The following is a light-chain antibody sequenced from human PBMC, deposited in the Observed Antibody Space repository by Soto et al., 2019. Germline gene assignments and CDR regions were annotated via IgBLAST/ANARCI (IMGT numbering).Light chain of an antibody. CDR2: GVS. CDR1: QRLSASD. V-gene: IGKV3-20*01. J-gene: IGKJ5*01. CDR3: QQYGSSHLIT. Sequence: EIVLTQSPGTLSLSPGQRATLSCRASQRLSASDIAWYQQKPGQAPKFLIYGVSSRANGIPDRFSGSGSGTDFTLTISRLEPEDFAVYHCQQYGSSHLITFGQGTRLEIK.